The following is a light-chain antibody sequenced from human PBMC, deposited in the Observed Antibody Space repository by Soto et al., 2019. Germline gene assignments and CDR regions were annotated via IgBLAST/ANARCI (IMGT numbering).Light chain of an antibody. Sequence: IRRTQSPSSLSASVGDTVTIPCRASQAVSRYLNWYQQKSGTAPKLLIYAASTLQSGVPSRFSGRGSGTDFTLTISCLQPEDFANYFCQQYYSYPGTFGQGTKVDI. CDR1: QAVSRY. CDR3: QQYYSYPGT. V-gene: IGKV1-39*01. CDR2: AAS. J-gene: IGKJ1*01.